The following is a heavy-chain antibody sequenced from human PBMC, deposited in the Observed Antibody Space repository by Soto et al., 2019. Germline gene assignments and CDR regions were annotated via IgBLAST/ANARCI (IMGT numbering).Heavy chain of an antibody. CDR3: ARGGSLHWFFDL. Sequence: EVQLLESGGGLVQPGGSLRRSCAASGFTFSSYWMHWVRQAPGKGLVWVSRINSDGSSTSYADSVKGRFTISRDNAKNTLYLQMNSLRAEDTAVYYCARGGSLHWFFDLWGRGTLVTVSS. D-gene: IGHD1-26*01. CDR1: GFTFSSYW. J-gene: IGHJ2*01. CDR2: INSDGSST. V-gene: IGHV3-74*01.